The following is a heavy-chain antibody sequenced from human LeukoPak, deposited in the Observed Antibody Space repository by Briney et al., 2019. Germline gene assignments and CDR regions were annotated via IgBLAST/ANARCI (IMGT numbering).Heavy chain of an antibody. V-gene: IGHV3-30*04. J-gene: IGHJ4*02. CDR3: TTYYYDSSGFGADY. D-gene: IGHD3-22*01. Sequence: PGGSLRLSCAASGFTFSSYAMHWVRQAPGKGLEWEAVISYDGSNKYYADSVKGRFTISRDNSKNTLYLQMNSLRAEDTAVYYCTTYYYDSSGFGADYWGQGTLVTVSS. CDR1: GFTFSSYA. CDR2: ISYDGSNK.